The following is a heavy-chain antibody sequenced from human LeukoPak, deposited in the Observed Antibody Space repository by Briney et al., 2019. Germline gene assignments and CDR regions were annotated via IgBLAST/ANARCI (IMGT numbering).Heavy chain of an antibody. V-gene: IGHV3-48*01. CDR3: ARVRGSWYMDV. J-gene: IGHJ6*03. CDR1: GFTFSSYA. D-gene: IGHD3-10*01. Sequence: GGSLRLSCAASGFTFSSYAMSWVRQAPGKGLEWVSYISTTSTTICYADSVKGRFTISRDNAKNSLYLQMNSLRAEDTAVYYCARVRGSWYMDVWGKGTTVTVSS. CDR2: ISTTSTTI.